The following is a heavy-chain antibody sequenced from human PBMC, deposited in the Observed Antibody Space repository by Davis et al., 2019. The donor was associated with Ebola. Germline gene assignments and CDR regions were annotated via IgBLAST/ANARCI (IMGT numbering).Heavy chain of an antibody. J-gene: IGHJ4*02. CDR3: AQQLGDYGGNALRY. D-gene: IGHD4-23*01. Sequence: GESLKISCAASGFTFSNYWMYWVRQAPGKGLEWVSSISSGSTYIYYADSVKGRFTISRDDAKKSLYLQMDSLRAEDTAVYYCAQQLGDYGGNALRYWGQGTLVTVSS. V-gene: IGHV3-21*01. CDR2: ISSGSTYI. CDR1: GFTFSNYW.